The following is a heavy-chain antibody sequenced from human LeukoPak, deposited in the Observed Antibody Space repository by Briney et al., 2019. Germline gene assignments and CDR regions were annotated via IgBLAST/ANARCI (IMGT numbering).Heavy chain of an antibody. D-gene: IGHD1-26*01. CDR1: GGSINTDY. CDR3: ARETLVGTTNYFDN. Sequence: PSETLSLTCTVSGGSINTDYWSWIRQPAGRGLEWIGRVYTSGNTKYNASLQSRVTMSIDTSTKQFFLKLSSVTAADTAVYYCARETLVGTTNYFDNWGQGTLVIVSS. V-gene: IGHV4-4*07. CDR2: VYTSGNT. J-gene: IGHJ4*02.